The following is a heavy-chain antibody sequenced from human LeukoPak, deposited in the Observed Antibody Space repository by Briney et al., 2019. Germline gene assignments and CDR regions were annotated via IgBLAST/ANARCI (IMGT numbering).Heavy chain of an antibody. CDR1: GFTFSSYW. Sequence: GGSLRLSCAASGFTFSSYWMHWVRQAPGKGLVWVSRINSDGSSTSYADSVKGRFTISRDNAKNTLYLQMNSLRAEDTAVYYCARGYYYGSGSYTVDYWGQGTLVTVSS. V-gene: IGHV3-74*01. J-gene: IGHJ4*02. D-gene: IGHD3-10*01. CDR3: ARGYYYGSGSYTVDY. CDR2: INSDGSST.